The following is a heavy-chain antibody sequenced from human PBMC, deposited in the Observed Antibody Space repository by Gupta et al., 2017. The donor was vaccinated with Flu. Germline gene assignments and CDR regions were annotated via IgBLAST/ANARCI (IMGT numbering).Heavy chain of an antibody. D-gene: IGHD4-17*01. J-gene: IGHJ4*02. Sequence: QVQLRESGPGLVKPSETLSLTCTVSGGSISGSYWSWIRQPPGKGLEWIGYIYYSGNTNYNPSLKSRVTMSVDTSKNQFSLKLSSVTAADTAVFYCASRPPNYGDFLPYFDYWGQGILVTVSS. V-gene: IGHV4-59*01. CDR1: GGSISGSY. CDR3: ASRPPNYGDFLPYFDY. CDR2: IYYSGNT.